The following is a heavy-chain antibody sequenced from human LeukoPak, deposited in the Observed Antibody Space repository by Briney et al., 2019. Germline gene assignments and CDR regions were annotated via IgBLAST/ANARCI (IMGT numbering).Heavy chain of an antibody. J-gene: IGHJ6*02. Sequence: ASVKVSCKASGYTFTSYDINWVRQATGQGLEWMGWMNPNSGNTGYAQKFQGRVTMTRNTSISTAYMELSSLRSEDTALYYCAKDRAAGTGGRHDDLYYYYGMDVWGQGTTVTVSS. CDR1: GYTFTSYD. V-gene: IGHV1-8*01. D-gene: IGHD6-13*01. CDR2: MNPNSGNT. CDR3: AKDRAAGTGGRHDDLYYYYGMDV.